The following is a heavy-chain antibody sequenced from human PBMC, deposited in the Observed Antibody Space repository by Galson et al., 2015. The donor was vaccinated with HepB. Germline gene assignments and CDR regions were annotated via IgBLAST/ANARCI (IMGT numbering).Heavy chain of an antibody. J-gene: IGHJ4*02. D-gene: IGHD4-17*01. CDR3: AKGDYGLSRPGDY. CDR2: ISYDGSKT. CDR1: GFTFNYFG. V-gene: IGHV3-30*18. Sequence: SLRLSCAASGFTFNYFGMHWVRQAPGKGLEWVAVISYDGSKTYYADSVKGRFTISRDNSQNTLYLQMNSLRAEDTAVYYCAKGDYGLSRPGDYWGQGTLVTVSS.